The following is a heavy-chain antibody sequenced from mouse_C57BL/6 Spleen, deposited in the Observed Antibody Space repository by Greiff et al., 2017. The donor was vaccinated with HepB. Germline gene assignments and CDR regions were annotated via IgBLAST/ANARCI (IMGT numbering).Heavy chain of an antibody. CDR3: ARGAAQASYYAMDY. CDR1: GYAFSSYW. D-gene: IGHD3-2*02. Sequence: QVHVKQSGAELVKPGASVKISCKASGYAFSSYWMNWVKQRPGKGLEWIGQIYPGDGDTNYNGKFKGKATLTADKSSSTAYMQLSSLTSEDSAVYFCARGAAQASYYAMDYWGQGTSVTVSS. CDR2: IYPGDGDT. V-gene: IGHV1-80*01. J-gene: IGHJ4*01.